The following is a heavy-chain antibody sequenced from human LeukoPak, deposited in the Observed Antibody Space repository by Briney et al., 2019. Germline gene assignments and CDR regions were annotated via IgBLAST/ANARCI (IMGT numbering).Heavy chain of an antibody. CDR3: ARGGRYCSGGSCYYY. Sequence: PSETLSLTCAVYGGSFSGYYWSWIRQPPGKGLEWIGEINHSGSTNYNPSLKSRVTISVDTSKNQFSLKLSSVTAADTAVYYCARGGRYCSGGSCYYYWGQGTLVTVSS. J-gene: IGHJ4*02. V-gene: IGHV4-34*01. CDR2: INHSGST. CDR1: GGSFSGYY. D-gene: IGHD2-15*01.